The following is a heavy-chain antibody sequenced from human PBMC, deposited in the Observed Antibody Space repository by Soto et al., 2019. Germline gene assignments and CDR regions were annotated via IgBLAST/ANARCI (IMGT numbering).Heavy chain of an antibody. CDR3: AGRRVAVAANWFDP. J-gene: IGHJ5*02. D-gene: IGHD6-19*01. CDR2: IYYSGNT. CDR1: GDSINSDKYY. Sequence: SETLSLTCSVSGDSINSDKYYWGWIRKPPGKGLEWIGCIYYSGNTNYNPSLKSRVTISVDTSKNQFSLKLSSVTAADTAVYYCAGRRVAVAANWFDPWGQGTLVTVSS. V-gene: IGHV4-61*01.